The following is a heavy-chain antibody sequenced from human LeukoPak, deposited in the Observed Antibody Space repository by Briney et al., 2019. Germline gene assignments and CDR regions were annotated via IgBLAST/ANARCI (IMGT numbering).Heavy chain of an antibody. CDR2: ISGSGGNT. CDR1: GFTFSSYG. Sequence: PGRSLRLSCAASGFTFSSYGMHWVRQAPGTGLEWVSTISGSGGNTYYADSVKGRFTISRDNSKNSLSLEMNSLRTEDTALYYCAKDSNTGGYSFGSWGQGTLVTVTS. CDR3: AKDSNTGGYSFGS. V-gene: IGHV3-23*01. D-gene: IGHD5-12*01. J-gene: IGHJ4*02.